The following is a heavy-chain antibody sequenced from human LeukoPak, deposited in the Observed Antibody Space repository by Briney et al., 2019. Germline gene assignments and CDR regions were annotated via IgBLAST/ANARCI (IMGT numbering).Heavy chain of an antibody. CDR3: AKDHYHDFWSGYSDY. V-gene: IGHV3-23*01. D-gene: IGHD3-3*01. CDR1: GFTFSSYG. CDR2: ISGSGDST. Sequence: GGSLRLSCAASGFTFSSYGMNWVRQAPGKGLEWVSSISGSGDSTDYADSVKGRFTISRDNSKNTLYLQMNSLRAEDTAVHYCAKDHYHDFWSGYSDYWGQGTLVTVSS. J-gene: IGHJ4*02.